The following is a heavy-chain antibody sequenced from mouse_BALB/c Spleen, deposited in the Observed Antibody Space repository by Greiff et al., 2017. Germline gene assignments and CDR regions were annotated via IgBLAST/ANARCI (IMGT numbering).Heavy chain of an antibody. D-gene: IGHD2-4*01. CDR1: GFTFSSYG. V-gene: IGHV5-6*01. CDR2: ISSGGSYT. Sequence: EVHLVESGGDLVKPGGSLKLSCAASGFTFSSYGMSWVRQTPDKRLEWVATISSGGSYTYYPDSVKGRFTISRDNAKNTLYLQMSSLKSEDTAMYYCARDPIYYDYSYAMDYWGQGTSVTVSS. J-gene: IGHJ4*01. CDR3: ARDPIYYDYSYAMDY.